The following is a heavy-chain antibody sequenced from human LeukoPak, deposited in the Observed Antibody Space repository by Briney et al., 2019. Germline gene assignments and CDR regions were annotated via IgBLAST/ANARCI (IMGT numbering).Heavy chain of an antibody. CDR3: ARTSSMVRGVIGGFLRY. Sequence: PSETLSLTCAVSGYSISSGYYWGWIRQPPGKGLEWIGSIYHSGSTYYNPSLKSRVTISVDTSKNQFSLKLSSVTAADTAVHYCARTSSMVRGVIGGFLRYWGQGTLVTVSS. V-gene: IGHV4-38-2*01. J-gene: IGHJ4*02. CDR2: IYHSGST. CDR1: GYSISSGYY. D-gene: IGHD3-10*01.